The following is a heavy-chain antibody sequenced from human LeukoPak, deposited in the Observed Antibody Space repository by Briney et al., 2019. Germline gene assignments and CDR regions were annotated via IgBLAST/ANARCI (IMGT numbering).Heavy chain of an antibody. V-gene: IGHV3-23*01. CDR1: GFTFSSYA. J-gene: IGHJ6*02. CDR2: ISGSGGSA. CDR3: AKVSSYYYYGMDV. Sequence: GGSLRLSCAASGFTFSSYAMSWVRQAPGKGLEWVSAISGSGGSAYYADSVKGRFTISRDNSKNTLYLQMNSLRAEDTAVYYCAKVSSYYYYGMDVWGQGTTVTVSS.